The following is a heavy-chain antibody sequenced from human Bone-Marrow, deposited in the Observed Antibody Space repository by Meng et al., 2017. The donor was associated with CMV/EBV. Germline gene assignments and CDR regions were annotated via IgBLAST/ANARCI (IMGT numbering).Heavy chain of an antibody. Sequence: ASVKVSCKASGDTFTGYYMNWVRQAPGQGLEWLGWINPNSGGTNSAPKFPGRLTMTRDTSFTTAYLVLSRLRSDDTAVFYSSRDPIFGVVPANWFDPWGQGTLVTVSS. J-gene: IGHJ5*02. D-gene: IGHD3-3*01. CDR2: INPNSGGT. CDR1: GDTFTGYY. CDR3: SRDPIFGVVPANWFDP. V-gene: IGHV1-2*02.